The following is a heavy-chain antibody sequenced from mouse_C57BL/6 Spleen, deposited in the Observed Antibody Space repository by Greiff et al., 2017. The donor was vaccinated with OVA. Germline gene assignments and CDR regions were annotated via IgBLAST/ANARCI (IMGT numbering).Heavy chain of an antibody. Sequence: VKLMESGPGLVQPSQSLSITCTVSGFSLTSYGVHWVRQSPGKGLEWLGVIWRGGSTDYNAAFMSRLSITKDNSKSQVFFKMNSLQADDTAIYYCAKNRNVYYAMDYWGQGTSVTVSS. CDR1: GFSLTSYG. CDR2: IWRGGST. J-gene: IGHJ4*01. V-gene: IGHV2-5*01. CDR3: AKNRNVYYAMDY.